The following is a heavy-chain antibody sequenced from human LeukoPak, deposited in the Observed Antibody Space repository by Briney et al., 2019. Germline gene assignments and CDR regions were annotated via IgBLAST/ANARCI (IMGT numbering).Heavy chain of an antibody. CDR2: ISAYNGNT. CDR1: GYTFTSYG. J-gene: IGHJ4*02. D-gene: IGHD3-22*01. V-gene: IGHV1-18*01. Sequence: GASVRVSCKASGYTFTSYGISWVRQAPGQGLEWMGWISAYNGNTNYAQKLQGRVTMTTDTPTSTAYMELRSLRSDDTAVYYCARGQGVYDSSGYYDYWGQGTLVTVSS. CDR3: ARGQGVYDSSGYYDY.